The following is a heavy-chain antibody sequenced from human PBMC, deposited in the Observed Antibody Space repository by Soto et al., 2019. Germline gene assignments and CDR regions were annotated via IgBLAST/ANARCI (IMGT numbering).Heavy chain of an antibody. J-gene: IGHJ6*02. CDR3: ARAATDTIFGVVSYGMDV. CDR2: ISYDGSNK. D-gene: IGHD3-3*01. V-gene: IGHV3-30*09. Sequence: GSLRLSCAASGFTFSSYAMHWVRQAPGKGLEWVAVISYDGSNKYYADSVKGRFAISRDNSKNTLYLQMNSLRAEDTAVYYCARAATDTIFGVVSYGMDVWGQGTTVTVSS. CDR1: GFTFSSYA.